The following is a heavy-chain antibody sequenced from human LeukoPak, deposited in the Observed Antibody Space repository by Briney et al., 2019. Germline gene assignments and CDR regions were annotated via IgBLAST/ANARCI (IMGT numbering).Heavy chain of an antibody. V-gene: IGHV3-23*01. Sequence: PGGSLRLSCAASGFTFSSHAMSWVRQAPGKGLEWVSSVSGSGGYTYYAGSVKGRFTISRDNSKNTLYLQINSLRAEDTAIYYCAKDRPNYYDSSGHYYRRDGDYWGQGTLVTVSS. CDR3: AKDRPNYYDSSGHYYRRDGDY. CDR2: VSGSGGYT. J-gene: IGHJ4*02. CDR1: GFTFSSHA. D-gene: IGHD3-22*01.